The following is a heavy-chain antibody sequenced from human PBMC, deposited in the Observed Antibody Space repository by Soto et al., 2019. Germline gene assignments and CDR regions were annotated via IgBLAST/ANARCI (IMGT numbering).Heavy chain of an antibody. CDR1: GFTFSNYW. CDR2: INSDGSST. CDR3: AREGLGLVSVSRYFDY. V-gene: IGHV3-74*01. J-gene: IGHJ4*02. D-gene: IGHD2-2*01. Sequence: EVQLVESGGGLVQPGGSLRLSCAASGFTFSNYWMHWVRQAPGKGLVWVSRINSDGSSTNYADSVKGRFTISRDNAKNTLYLQMNSLRAEDTAVYYCAREGLGLVSVSRYFDYWGQGILVTVSS.